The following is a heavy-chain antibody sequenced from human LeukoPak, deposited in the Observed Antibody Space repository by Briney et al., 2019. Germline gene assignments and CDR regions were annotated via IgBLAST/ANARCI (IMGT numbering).Heavy chain of an antibody. D-gene: IGHD3-3*01. CDR3: ARVTPYDFWSGYYLDY. J-gene: IGHJ4*02. CDR1: GGSISSGGYY. CDR2: IYTSGST. V-gene: IGHV4-61*02. Sequence: SETLSLTCTVSGGSISSGGYYWSWIRQPAGKGLEWIGRIYTSGSTNYNPSLKSRVTISVDTSKNQFSLKLSSVTAADTAVYYCARVTPYDFWSGYYLDYWGQGTLVTVSS.